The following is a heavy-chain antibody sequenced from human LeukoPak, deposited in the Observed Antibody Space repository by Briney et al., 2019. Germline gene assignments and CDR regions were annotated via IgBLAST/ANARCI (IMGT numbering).Heavy chain of an antibody. CDR2: IYIMST. V-gene: IGHV4-59*01. D-gene: IGHD6-19*01. Sequence: PSEPLSLTCTVSGDSISTFSGSWIRQFPGKGLEWIGSIYIMSTNYNPSLNSRVAISVYTSTNQFSLWLDSLTTAETAVCYCARISTVAYGMQYWGQGTLVTVSS. J-gene: IGHJ4*02. CDR1: GDSISTFS. CDR3: ARISTVAYGMQY.